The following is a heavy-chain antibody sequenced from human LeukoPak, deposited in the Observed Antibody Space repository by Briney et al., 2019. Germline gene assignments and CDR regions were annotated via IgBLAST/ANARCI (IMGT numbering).Heavy chain of an antibody. CDR3: ARDKNPTVFDY. CDR2: INPNSGDT. CDR1: GYTFTGYY. V-gene: IGHV1-2*02. Sequence: ASVKVSCKASGYTFTGYYLHWGRQAPGQGLEWMGCINPNSGDTNYAQKFQGRVTMTRDTSLSTAYMELSSLRSDDTAVYYCARDKNPTVFDYWARDPWSPSPQ. J-gene: IGHJ4*02.